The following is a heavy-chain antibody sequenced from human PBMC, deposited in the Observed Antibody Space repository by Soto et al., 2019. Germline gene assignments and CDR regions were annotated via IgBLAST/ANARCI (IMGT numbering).Heavy chain of an antibody. D-gene: IGHD3-22*01. V-gene: IGHV3-23*01. CDR1: GFTFSSYA. CDR2: ISCSGGST. Sequence: GGSLRLSCAASGFTFSSYAMSWVRQAPGKGLEWVSAISCSGGSTYYADSVKGRFTISRDNSKNTLYLQMNSLRAEDTAVYYCAKDLYYDSSGSHAFDXWGQGTMFTVS. J-gene: IGHJ3*02. CDR3: AKDLYYDSSGSHAFDX.